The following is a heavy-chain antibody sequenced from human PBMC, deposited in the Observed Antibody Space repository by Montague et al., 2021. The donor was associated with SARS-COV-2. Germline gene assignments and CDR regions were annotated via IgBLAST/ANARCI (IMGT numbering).Heavy chain of an antibody. CDR1: GFTFDDYA. V-gene: IGHV3-43*02. Sequence: SLSLSCAASGFTFDDYAMHWVRQAPGKGLEWVSLISGDGGSTYYADSVKGRFTISRDNSKNSLYLQMNSLRTEDTALYYCAVPRGSGYYYVDAFDIWGQGTMVTVSS. D-gene: IGHD3-22*01. J-gene: IGHJ3*02. CDR3: AVPRGSGYYYVDAFDI. CDR2: ISGDGGST.